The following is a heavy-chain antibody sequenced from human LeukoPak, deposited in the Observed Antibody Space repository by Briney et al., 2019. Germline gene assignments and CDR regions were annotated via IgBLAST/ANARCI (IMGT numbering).Heavy chain of an antibody. CDR2: ISSSSSYI. Sequence: GGSLRLSCAASGFTFISYSMNWVRRAPGKGLEWVSSISSSSSYIYYADSVKGRFTISRDNTKNSLYLQMNSLRAEDRAVYYCSSASLRAAVGTLNYWGQGTLVTVSS. J-gene: IGHJ4*02. D-gene: IGHD6-13*01. V-gene: IGHV3-21*01. CDR1: GFTFISYS. CDR3: SSASLRAAVGTLNY.